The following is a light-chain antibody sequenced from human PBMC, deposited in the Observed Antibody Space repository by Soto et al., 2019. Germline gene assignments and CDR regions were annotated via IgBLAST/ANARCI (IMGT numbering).Light chain of an antibody. Sequence: AVRMTQSPSSFSASTGDRVTISCRASQEISTYLAWYQQKPGKAPKLLIYGASTFHNEVPSRFSGSGSGTDFTLPIDCLQSDDFANYFCQQYYTFPYTFGQGT. V-gene: IGKV1-8*01. J-gene: IGKJ2*01. CDR2: GAS. CDR3: QQYYTFPYT. CDR1: QEISTY.